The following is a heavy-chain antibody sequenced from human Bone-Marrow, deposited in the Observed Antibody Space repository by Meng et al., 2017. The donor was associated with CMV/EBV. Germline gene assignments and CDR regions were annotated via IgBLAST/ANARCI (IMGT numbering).Heavy chain of an antibody. V-gene: IGHV1-8*01. CDR2: MNPNSGNT. J-gene: IGHJ3*02. D-gene: IGHD4-11*01. CDR1: GYTFTSYD. Sequence: ASVKVSCKASGYTFTSYDINWVRQATGQGLEWMGWMNPNSGNTGYAQKFQGRVTMTRNTSISTAYMELSSLRSEDTAVYYCARVGGGDYSNFLGAFDIWGQGTMVTVSS. CDR3: ARVGGGDYSNFLGAFDI.